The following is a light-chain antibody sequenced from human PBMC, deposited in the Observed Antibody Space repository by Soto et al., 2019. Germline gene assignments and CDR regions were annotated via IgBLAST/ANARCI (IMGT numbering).Light chain of an antibody. Sequence: EIVMTQSPATLSVSPGARATLSCRASQSVSDNLAWYQQKPGQAPRLLIYGASTRATGIPASFSGSGSGTEFTLTISSLQSEDFALYYCQQYNNWPPTFGQGTKVEIK. CDR3: QQYNNWPPT. CDR1: QSVSDN. J-gene: IGKJ1*01. CDR2: GAS. V-gene: IGKV3-15*01.